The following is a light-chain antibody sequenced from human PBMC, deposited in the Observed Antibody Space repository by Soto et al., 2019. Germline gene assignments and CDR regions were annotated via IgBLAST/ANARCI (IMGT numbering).Light chain of an antibody. CDR2: RNN. CDR1: TSNIGSTY. CDR3: ASWYNNLNSVI. Sequence: QSVLTQPPSASGTPGQTVTISCSGDTSNIGSTYAFWYQQLPGTAPKLLIDRNNQRPSEVSDRFSGCRSGTSTSLDITGLRVDDEAGYYCASWYNNLNSVIFGGGTKVAV. J-gene: IGLJ2*01. V-gene: IGLV1-47*01.